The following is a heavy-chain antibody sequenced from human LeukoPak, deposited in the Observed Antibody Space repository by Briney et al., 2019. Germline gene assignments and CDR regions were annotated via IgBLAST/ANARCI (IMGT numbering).Heavy chain of an antibody. CDR2: TYSGGTT. V-gene: IGHV3-53*01. Sequence: GGSLRLSCAGSGFSVRDNYMTWVRQAPGKGLEWVSVTYSGGTTYYADSVEGRFTISRDNSKNTLYLQMNSLRTEDTAVYYCAKEGGLGYCSTTSCAFAHWGRGTLVTVSS. D-gene: IGHD2-2*01. J-gene: IGHJ4*02. CDR1: GFSVRDNY. CDR3: AKEGGLGYCSTTSCAFAH.